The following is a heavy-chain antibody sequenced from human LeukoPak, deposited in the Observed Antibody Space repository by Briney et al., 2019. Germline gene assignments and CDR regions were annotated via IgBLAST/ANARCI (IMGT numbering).Heavy chain of an antibody. CDR3: AKGGEYGANTRLPKYNGCDP. CDR1: GFTFTTCA. D-gene: IGHD4-23*01. Sequence: QTGGSLRLSCAASGFTFTTCAMHWVRQAPRKGLAWVAYIRYDANNKNYADSVKGRFTISRDNSKDMLYLQMNSFRPEDTSVYYCAKGGEYGANTRLPKYNGCDPWGQGTLVTVSP. CDR2: IRYDANNK. J-gene: IGHJ5*02. V-gene: IGHV3-30*02.